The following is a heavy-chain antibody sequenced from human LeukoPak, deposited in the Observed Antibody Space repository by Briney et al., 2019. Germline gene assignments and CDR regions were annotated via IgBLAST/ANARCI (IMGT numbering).Heavy chain of an antibody. D-gene: IGHD6-13*01. J-gene: IGHJ4*02. Sequence: PGGSLRLSCAASGFTFSSYGMHWVRRAPGKGLEWVAVIWYDGSNKYYADSVKGRFTISRDNSKNTLYLQMNSLRAEDTAVYYCASSSSSWYYFDYWGQGTLVTVSS. CDR1: GFTFSSYG. CDR2: IWYDGSNK. V-gene: IGHV3-33*01. CDR3: ASSSSSWYYFDY.